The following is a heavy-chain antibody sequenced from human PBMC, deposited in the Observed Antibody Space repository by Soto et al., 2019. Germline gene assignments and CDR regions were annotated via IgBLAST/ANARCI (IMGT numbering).Heavy chain of an antibody. J-gene: IGHJ6*02. V-gene: IGHV1-69*12. D-gene: IGHD5-12*01. Sequence: QVQLVQSGAEVKKPGSSVKVSCKASGGTFSSYAISWVRQAPGQGLEWMGGIIPIFGTANYAQKFQGRVTITADESTSTAYMELSRLRSEDTAVYYCARGDSGCDYYYYYGMDVWGQGTTVTGSS. CDR3: ARGDSGCDYYYYYGMDV. CDR1: GGTFSSYA. CDR2: IIPIFGTA.